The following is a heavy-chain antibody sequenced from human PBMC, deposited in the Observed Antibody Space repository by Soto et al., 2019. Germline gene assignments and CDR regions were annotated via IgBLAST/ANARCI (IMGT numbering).Heavy chain of an antibody. CDR2: IYYSGST. J-gene: IGHJ4*02. Sequence: SETLSLTFTVSGGSISSSSYPWGWIRQPPGKRLEWIGSIYYSGSTYYNPSLKSRVTISVDTSKNQFSLKLSSVTAADTAVYYCARLKPSYYYDSSGYYYDYWGQGTLVTVSS. D-gene: IGHD3-22*01. CDR1: GGSISSSSYP. CDR3: ARLKPSYYYDSSGYYYDY. V-gene: IGHV4-39*01.